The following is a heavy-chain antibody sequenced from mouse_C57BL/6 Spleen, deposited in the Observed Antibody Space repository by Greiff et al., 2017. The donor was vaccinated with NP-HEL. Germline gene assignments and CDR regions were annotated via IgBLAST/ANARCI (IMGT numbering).Heavy chain of an antibody. CDR3: ARAGREAWFAY. V-gene: IGHV1-26*01. D-gene: IGHD6-1*01. J-gene: IGHJ3*01. CDR2: INPNNGGT. Sequence: EVKLQQSGPELVKPGASVKISCKASGYTFTDYYMNWVKQSHGKSLEWIGDINPNNGGTSYNQKFKGKATLTVDKSSSTAYMELRSLTSEDSAVYYCARAGREAWFAYWGQGTLVTVSA. CDR1: GYTFTDYY.